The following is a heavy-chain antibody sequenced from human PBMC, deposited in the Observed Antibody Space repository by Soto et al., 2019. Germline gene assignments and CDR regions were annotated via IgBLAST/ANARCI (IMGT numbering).Heavy chain of an antibody. D-gene: IGHD2-15*01. J-gene: IGHJ4*02. Sequence: QVQLVQSGAEVKKPGASVKISCKASGDTFTSYYMHWVRQAPGQGLEWMGIINPSGDTSYAQKFHGRVTVTRATSTSTVYMELSSLRSEDTAVYYCARVYCSGGGCYGIDYWGQGTLVTVSS. V-gene: IGHV1-46*01. CDR2: INPSGDT. CDR3: ARVYCSGGGCYGIDY. CDR1: GDTFTSYY.